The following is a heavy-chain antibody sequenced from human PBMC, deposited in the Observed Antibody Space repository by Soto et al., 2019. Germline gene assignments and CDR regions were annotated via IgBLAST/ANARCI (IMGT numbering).Heavy chain of an antibody. Sequence: ASVKVSCKASGYTFTSYGISWVRQAPGQGLEWMGWISAYNGNTNYAQKLQGRVTMTTDTSTSTAYMELRSLRSDDTAVYYCARDGSSGWYMFWFDPWAQGTLVTVSS. CDR3: ARDGSSGWYMFWFDP. J-gene: IGHJ5*02. D-gene: IGHD6-19*01. V-gene: IGHV1-18*01. CDR1: GYTFTSYG. CDR2: ISAYNGNT.